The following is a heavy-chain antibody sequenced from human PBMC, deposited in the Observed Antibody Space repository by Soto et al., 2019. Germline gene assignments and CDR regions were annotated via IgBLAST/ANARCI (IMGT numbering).Heavy chain of an antibody. D-gene: IGHD2-15*01. CDR3: ARVEVVAGIRISVHFDP. CDR1: GGSICSYY. V-gene: IGHV4-59*01. Sequence: SETLSLTCTVSGGSICSYYWSWIRQPPGKGLEWIGYIYYSGSTNYNPSLKSRVTISVDTSKNQFSLKLSSVTAADTAVYYCARVEVVAGIRISVHFDPWGQGTLVTVSS. CDR2: IYYSGST. J-gene: IGHJ5*02.